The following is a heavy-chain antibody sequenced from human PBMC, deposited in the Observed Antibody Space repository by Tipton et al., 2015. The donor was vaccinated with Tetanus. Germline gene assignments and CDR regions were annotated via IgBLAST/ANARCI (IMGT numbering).Heavy chain of an antibody. J-gene: IGHJ4*02. CDR3: ARDLRNYYDSSGYSDY. CDR2: VSSSSGYI. Sequence: SLRLSCAASGFTFSSYSMSWVRQAPGKGLEWVSSVSSSSGYIYYADSVKGRFTISRDNAKNSLYLQMNSLRAEDTAVYYCARDLRNYYDSSGYSDYWGQGTLVTVSS. CDR1: GFTFSSYS. D-gene: IGHD3-22*01. V-gene: IGHV3-21*01.